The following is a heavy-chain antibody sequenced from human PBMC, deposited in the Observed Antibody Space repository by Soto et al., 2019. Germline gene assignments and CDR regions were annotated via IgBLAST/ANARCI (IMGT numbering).Heavy chain of an antibody. D-gene: IGHD2-15*01. J-gene: IGHJ4*02. CDR2: ISGSGGST. CDR3: AKSRYCSGGSCYQEQSDY. V-gene: IGHV3-23*01. Sequence: GGSLRLSCATSGFTFSSYAMSWVRQAPGKGLEWVSAISGSGGSTYYADSVKGRFTISRDNSKNTLYLQMNSLRAEDTAVYYCAKSRYCSGGSCYQEQSDYWGQGTLVTVSS. CDR1: GFTFSSYA.